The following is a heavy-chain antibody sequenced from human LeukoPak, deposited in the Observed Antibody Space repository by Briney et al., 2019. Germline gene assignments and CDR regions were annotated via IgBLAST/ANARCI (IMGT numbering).Heavy chain of an antibody. CDR3: AKVHIVGATSGYFDS. D-gene: IGHD1-26*01. CDR1: GFTFSSYG. J-gene: IGHJ4*02. Sequence: GGSLRLSCAASGFTFSSYGMHWVRQAPGKGLEWVAATSYDGDGSNKYYADSVKGRFTISRHNSESTLYLQMNSLRPEDTAVYYCAKVHIVGATSGYFDSWGQGTLVTVSS. CDR2: TSYDGDGSNK. V-gene: IGHV3-30*18.